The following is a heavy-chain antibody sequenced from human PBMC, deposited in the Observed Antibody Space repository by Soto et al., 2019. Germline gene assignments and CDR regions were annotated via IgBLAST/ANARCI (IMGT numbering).Heavy chain of an antibody. CDR2: INHSGST. CDR1: GWSFSGYY. D-gene: IGHD3-10*02. V-gene: IGHV4-34*01. J-gene: IGHJ5*02. Sequence: SETLSLTCAFYGWSFSGYYWSWIRQPPGKELEWIGEINHSGSTNYNPSLKSRVTISVDTSKNQFSLKLSSVTAADTAVYYCARGYVLRWQPNWGCFDPWGQGTLVTVSS. CDR3: ARGYVLRWQPNWGCFDP.